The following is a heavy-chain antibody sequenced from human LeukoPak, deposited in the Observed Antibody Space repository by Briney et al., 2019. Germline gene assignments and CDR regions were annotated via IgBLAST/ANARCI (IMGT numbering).Heavy chain of an antibody. CDR1: GGSISSSSYY. CDR3: ARQLGYCSSTTCYKYFDY. D-gene: IGHD2-2*02. J-gene: IGHJ4*02. CDR2: IYYSGST. Sequence: SETLSLTCTVSGGSISSSSYYWGWIRQPPGKGLEWIGNIYYSGSTFYNPSLKSRVTISVDTSKNQFSLKLSSVTAADTAVYYCARQLGYCSSTTCYKYFDYWGQGTLVTVSS. V-gene: IGHV4-39*01.